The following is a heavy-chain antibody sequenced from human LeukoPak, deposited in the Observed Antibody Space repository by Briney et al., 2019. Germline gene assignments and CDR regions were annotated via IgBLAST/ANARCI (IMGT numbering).Heavy chain of an antibody. J-gene: IGHJ5*02. CDR2: ISGSGGST. CDR3: AKDRYYYDSSGYHNWFVP. CDR1: GFTFSSYA. Sequence: PGGSLRLSCAASGFTFSSYAMRWVRQAPGKGLEWVSAISGSGGSTYYADSVKGRFTISRDNSKNTLYLQMNSLSAEDTAVYYCAKDRYYYDSSGYHNWFVPWGEGTLVTVSS. D-gene: IGHD3-22*01. V-gene: IGHV3-23*01.